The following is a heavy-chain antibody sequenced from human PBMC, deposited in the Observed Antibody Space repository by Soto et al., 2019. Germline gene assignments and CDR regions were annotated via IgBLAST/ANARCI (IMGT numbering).Heavy chain of an antibody. CDR3: ARVDYGSGSSFDY. CDR1: GGSISSGGYY. CDR2: IYYSGST. D-gene: IGHD3-10*01. Sequence: QVQLQESGPGPVKPSQTLSLTCTVSGGSISSGGYYWSWIRQHPGQVLEWIGYIYYSGSTYYNPSLKSRVTISVDTSKNQFSLKLSSVTAADTAVYYCARVDYGSGSSFDYWGQGTLVTVSS. J-gene: IGHJ4*02. V-gene: IGHV4-31*03.